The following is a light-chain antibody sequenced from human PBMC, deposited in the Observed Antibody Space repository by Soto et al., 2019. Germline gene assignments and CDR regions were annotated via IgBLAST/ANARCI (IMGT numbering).Light chain of an antibody. J-gene: IGKJ5*01. CDR3: QQYGDSLSIT. CDR2: GAA. CDR1: QSVSSNS. V-gene: IGKV3-20*01. Sequence: EITLTPSPGTLSSSPWKRATLSCMAIQSVSSNSLAWYEQKPGQAPRLIIYGAARRAAGIPDSISGSGSGTDFSLTITRLEPEDFAVYYCQQYGDSLSITFGQGTRLEI.